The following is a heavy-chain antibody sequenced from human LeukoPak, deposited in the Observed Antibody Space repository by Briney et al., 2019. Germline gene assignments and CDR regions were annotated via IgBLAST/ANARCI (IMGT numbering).Heavy chain of an antibody. CDR3: TRRHPGSGYSYDF. CDR1: GGSFSGYY. Sequence: KPSETLSLTCAVYGGSFSGYYWSWIRQPPGKGLEWIGSIYYSGSTYYNPSLKSRVTISVDTSKNQFSLKLTSVTAADTAVYYCTRRHPGSGYSYDFWGQGTLVTVPS. J-gene: IGHJ4*02. D-gene: IGHD3-22*01. CDR2: IYYSGST. V-gene: IGHV4-34*01.